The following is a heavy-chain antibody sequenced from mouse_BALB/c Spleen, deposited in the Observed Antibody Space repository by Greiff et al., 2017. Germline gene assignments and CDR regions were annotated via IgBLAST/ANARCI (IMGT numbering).Heavy chain of an antibody. CDR3: ARLDYGSSYNFDY. V-gene: IGHV3-2*02. Sequence: EVQLQQSGPGLVKPSQSLSLTCTVTGYSITSDYAWNWIRQFPGNKLEWMGYISYSGSTSYNPSLKSRISITRDTSKNQFFLQLNSVTTEDTATYYCARLDYGSSYNFDYWGQGTTLTVSS. CDR1: GYSITSDYA. CDR2: ISYSGST. J-gene: IGHJ2*01. D-gene: IGHD1-1*01.